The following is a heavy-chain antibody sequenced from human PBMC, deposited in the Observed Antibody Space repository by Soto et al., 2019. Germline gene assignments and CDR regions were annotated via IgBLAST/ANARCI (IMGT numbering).Heavy chain of an antibody. J-gene: IGHJ4*02. V-gene: IGHV3-33*06. CDR3: AKALLLPGAFDY. CDR2: IWYDGSNK. CDR1: GFTFSSYG. Sequence: GGSLRLSCAASGFTFSSYGMHWVRQAPGKGLEWVAVIWYDGSNKYYADSVKGRFTISKDNSKNTLYLQMNSLRAEDTAVYYCAKALLLPGAFDYWGQGTLVTVSS. D-gene: IGHD1-26*01.